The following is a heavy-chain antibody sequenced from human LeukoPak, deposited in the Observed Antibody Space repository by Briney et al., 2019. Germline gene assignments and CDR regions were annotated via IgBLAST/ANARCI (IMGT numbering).Heavy chain of an antibody. V-gene: IGHV1-8*03. Sequence: GASVKVSCKASGYTFTSYDINGVRQATGQGLEWMGWMNPNSGNTGYAQKFQGRVTITRNTSISTAYMELSSLRSEDTAVYYCARGPYYYDSSGYYYAEYFQHWGQGTLVTVSS. D-gene: IGHD3-22*01. CDR2: MNPNSGNT. CDR1: GYTFTSYD. J-gene: IGHJ1*01. CDR3: ARGPYYYDSSGYYYAEYFQH.